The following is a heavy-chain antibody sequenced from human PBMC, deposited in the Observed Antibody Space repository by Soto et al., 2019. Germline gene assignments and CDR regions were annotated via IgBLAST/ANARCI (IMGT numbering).Heavy chain of an antibody. V-gene: IGHV1-3*01. CDR2: INAGNGNT. CDR3: ARGSGVVVTD. D-gene: IGHD2-2*01. Sequence: ASVKVSCKASGYTFSGHAIHWLRQAPGQRPEWMGWINAGNGNTKYSEKFQGRVTITRDTSASTAYMELSSLRSEDTAVYYCARGSGVVVTDWGQGTLVTVSS. CDR1: GYTFSGHA. J-gene: IGHJ4*02.